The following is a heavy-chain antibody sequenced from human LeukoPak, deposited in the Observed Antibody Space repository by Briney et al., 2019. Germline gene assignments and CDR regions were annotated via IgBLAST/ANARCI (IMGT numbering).Heavy chain of an antibody. J-gene: IGHJ1*01. D-gene: IGHD4-11*01. CDR3: AKGETVIPGTRIFLMTTPVF. Sequence: ATVKISCKASGYTFSDYHIQWVQQVPGKGLEWMGRVSPQDGETTYAGKFQGRVTISADTSVDTAYLELSGLKSGDTAVYYCAKGETVIPGTRIFLMTTPVFWGQGTLSASPQ. CDR1: GYTFSDYH. V-gene: IGHV1-69-2*01. CDR2: VSPQDGET.